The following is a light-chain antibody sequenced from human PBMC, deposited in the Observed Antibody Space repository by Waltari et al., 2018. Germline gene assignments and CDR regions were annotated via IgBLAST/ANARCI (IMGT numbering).Light chain of an antibody. CDR2: GVS. Sequence: EIVMTQSPATLSVSRGERDTLSCRASQSVSSNFAWYQQKPGQAPRLLIYGVSTRATGIPARFSGSGSGTEFTLTISSLQSEDFAVYYCQQYNNWPRSFGQGTRLEIK. CDR1: QSVSSN. V-gene: IGKV3-15*01. J-gene: IGKJ5*01. CDR3: QQYNNWPRS.